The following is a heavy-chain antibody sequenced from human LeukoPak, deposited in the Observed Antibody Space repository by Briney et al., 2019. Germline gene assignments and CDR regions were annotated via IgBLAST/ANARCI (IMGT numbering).Heavy chain of an antibody. CDR2: ISWNSGSI. CDR1: GFTFDDYA. Sequence: GRSLRLSCAASGFTFDDYAMHWVRQAPGKGLEWVSGISWNSGSIGYADSVKGRFTISRDNAKNSLYLQMNSLRAEDTALYYCAKGPGAYYYYYGKDVWGQGTTVTVSS. V-gene: IGHV3-9*01. CDR3: AKGPGAYYYYYGKDV. J-gene: IGHJ6*02.